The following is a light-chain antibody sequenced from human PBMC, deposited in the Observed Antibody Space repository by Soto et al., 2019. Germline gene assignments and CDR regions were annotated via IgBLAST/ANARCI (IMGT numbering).Light chain of an antibody. CDR2: EVS. CDR3: SSYICSSTCVV. J-gene: IGLJ2*01. V-gene: IGLV2-14*01. CDR1: SRDVGGYNY. Sequence: QSALTQPASVSGSPGQSITISCTGTSRDVGGYNYVSWHQQHPGKAHTVIITEVSNRPSGASNRFSGSKSGNTASLTISGLQAEDEADYYCSSYICSSTCVVFGGGTKLTVL.